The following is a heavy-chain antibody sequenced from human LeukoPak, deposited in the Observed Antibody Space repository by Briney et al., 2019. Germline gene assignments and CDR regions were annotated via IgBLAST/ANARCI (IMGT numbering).Heavy chain of an antibody. CDR2: INHSGST. Sequence: PSETLSVTCAVYGGSFSGYYWSWIRQPPGKGLEWIGEINHSGSTNYNPSLKSRVTISVDTSKNQFSLKLSSVTAADTAVYYCARGRVAGTDWGQGTLVTVSS. V-gene: IGHV4-34*01. D-gene: IGHD6-19*01. CDR3: ARGRVAGTD. J-gene: IGHJ4*02. CDR1: GGSFSGYY.